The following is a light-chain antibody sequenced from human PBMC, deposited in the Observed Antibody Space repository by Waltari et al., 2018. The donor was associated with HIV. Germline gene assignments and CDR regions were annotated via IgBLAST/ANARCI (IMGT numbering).Light chain of an antibody. CDR3: QQVYSYPRT. CDR1: QGVSRN. V-gene: IGKV1-9*01. J-gene: IGKJ1*01. Sequence: DIQLTQSPSFLSASVGDRVTISCRASQGVSRNLAWYQEKAGKAPKLLIYAASTLQSGGPSRFSGSGSGTEFTLTISSLQTEDFATYYCQQVYSYPRTFGQGTKVEI. CDR2: AAS.